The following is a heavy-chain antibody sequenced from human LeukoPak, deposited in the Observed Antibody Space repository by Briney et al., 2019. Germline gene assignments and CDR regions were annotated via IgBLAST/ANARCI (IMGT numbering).Heavy chain of an antibody. CDR2: ISGTGGTT. V-gene: IGHV3-23*01. CDR1: GFTFSSYA. J-gene: IGHJ4*02. Sequence: GGSLRLSCAASGFTFSSYAMSWVRQAPWKGLDWVSIISGTGGTTYYADSVKGRFTISRDNSKNTLYLQMNSLRAEDTAVYYCAKRSDATFDFDYWGQGTLVTVSS. D-gene: IGHD3-16*01. CDR3: AKRSDATFDFDY.